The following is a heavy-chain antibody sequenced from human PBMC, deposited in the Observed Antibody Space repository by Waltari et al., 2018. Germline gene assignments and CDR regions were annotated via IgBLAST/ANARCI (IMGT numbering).Heavy chain of an antibody. CDR1: GFTFSSYG. J-gene: IGHJ4*02. V-gene: IGHV3-30*02. CDR2: IRYDGSNK. D-gene: IGHD3-22*01. Sequence: QVQLVESGGGVVQPGGSLRLSCAASGFTFSSYGMHWVRQAPGKGLEWVAFIRYDGSNKYYADSVKGRFTISRDNSKNTLYLQMNSLRAEDTAVYYCAKDDSNPYYYDSSGYYDYWGQGTLVTVSS. CDR3: AKDDSNPYYYDSSGYYDY.